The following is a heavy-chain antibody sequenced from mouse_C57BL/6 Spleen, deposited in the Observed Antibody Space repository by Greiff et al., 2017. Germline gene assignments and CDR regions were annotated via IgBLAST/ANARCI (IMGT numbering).Heavy chain of an antibody. Sequence: QVQLQQPGAELVKPGASVKLSCKASGYTFTSYWMHWVKQRPGQGLEWIGNINPSNGGTNYNEKFKSKATLTVDKSSSTAYMQLSSLTSEDSAVYYGARRRTAQAPYYFDYWGQGTTLTVSS. CDR2: INPSNGGT. CDR3: ARRRTAQAPYYFDY. CDR1: GYTFTSYW. D-gene: IGHD3-2*02. V-gene: IGHV1-53*01. J-gene: IGHJ2*01.